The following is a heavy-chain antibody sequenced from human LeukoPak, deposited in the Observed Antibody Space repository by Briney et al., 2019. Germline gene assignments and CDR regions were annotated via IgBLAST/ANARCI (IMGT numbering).Heavy chain of an antibody. J-gene: IGHJ4*02. V-gene: IGHV1-2*02. D-gene: IGHD3-22*01. CDR1: GYTFTGYY. CDR3: ARDQGSGYQN. CDR2: INPNSGGT. Sequence: VASVKVSCKASGYTFTGYYIHWVRQAPGQGLEWMGWINPNSGGTNYAQKFQGRVTMTRDTSISTAYMELSRLRSDDTAVYYCARDQGSGYQNWGQGTLVTVSS.